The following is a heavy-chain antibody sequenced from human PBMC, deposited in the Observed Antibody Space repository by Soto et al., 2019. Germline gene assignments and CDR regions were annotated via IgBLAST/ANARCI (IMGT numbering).Heavy chain of an antibody. CDR3: ARVGDSTHYYYYYGMDV. CDR1: GYTFTSYA. D-gene: IGHD3-3*01. Sequence: ASVKVSCKASGYTFTSYAMHWVRQAPGQRLEWMGWINAGNANTKYSQKFQGRVTITRDTSASTAYMELSSLRSEDTAVYYCARVGDSTHYYYYYGMDVWGQGTTVTVSS. CDR2: INAGNANT. J-gene: IGHJ6*01. V-gene: IGHV1-3*01.